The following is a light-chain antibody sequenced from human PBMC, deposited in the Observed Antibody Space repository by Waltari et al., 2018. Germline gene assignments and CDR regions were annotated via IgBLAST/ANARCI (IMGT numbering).Light chain of an antibody. CDR2: GVS. CDR1: SSDVGGYNF. Sequence: QSALTQPASVSGSPGQSITIPCTGTSSDVGGYNFVSWYQQHPGKAPKLMIYGVSDRPSGVSNRFSGSKSGNTASLAISGLQAEDEADYYCSSSTSSNTWVFGGGTKLTVL. V-gene: IGLV2-14*03. CDR3: SSSTSSNTWV. J-gene: IGLJ3*02.